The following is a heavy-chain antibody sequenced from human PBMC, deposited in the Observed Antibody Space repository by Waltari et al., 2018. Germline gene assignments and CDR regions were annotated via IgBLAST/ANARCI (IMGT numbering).Heavy chain of an antibody. CDR3: AREGVVVVAASNWFDP. Sequence: QVQLQESGPGLVKPSETLSLTCTVSGGSISSYYWSWIRQPAGKGLEWIGRIYTSGSTNSNPSLKSRVTMSVDTSKNQFSLKLSSVTAADTAVYYCAREGVVVVAASNWFDPWGQGTLVTVSS. J-gene: IGHJ5*02. CDR1: GGSISSYY. CDR2: IYTSGST. V-gene: IGHV4-4*07. D-gene: IGHD2-15*01.